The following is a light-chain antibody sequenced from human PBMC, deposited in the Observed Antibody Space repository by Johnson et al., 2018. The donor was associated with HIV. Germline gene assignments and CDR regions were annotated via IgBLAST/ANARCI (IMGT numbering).Light chain of an antibody. Sequence: QSVLTQPPSVSAAPGQKVTISCSGSSSNIGNNYVSWYQQLPGTAPKLLIYENNKRPSGIPDRFSGSKSGTSATLGITGLQTGDEADYYCGTWDTSLSARGGFGTGTKVTVL. CDR3: GTWDTSLSARGG. CDR2: ENN. J-gene: IGLJ1*01. CDR1: SSNIGNNY. V-gene: IGLV1-51*02.